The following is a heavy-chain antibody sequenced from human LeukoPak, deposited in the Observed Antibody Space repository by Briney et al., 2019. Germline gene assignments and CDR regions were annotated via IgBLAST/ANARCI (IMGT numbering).Heavy chain of an antibody. J-gene: IGHJ4*02. V-gene: IGHV3-7*01. CDR3: ARGIAARRIGGYFDY. CDR2: IKEDGSET. Sequence: GGSLRLSCAASGFTFSSYWMSWVRQAPGAGLEWVASIKEDGSETNYVDSVKGRFTISRDNAKNTLYLQMNSLRAEDTAVYYCARGIAARRIGGYFDYWGQGTLVTVSS. CDR1: GFTFSSYW. D-gene: IGHD6-6*01.